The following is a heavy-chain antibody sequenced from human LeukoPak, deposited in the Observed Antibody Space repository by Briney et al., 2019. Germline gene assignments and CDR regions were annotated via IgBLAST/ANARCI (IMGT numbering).Heavy chain of an antibody. J-gene: IGHJ5*02. V-gene: IGHV4-31*03. CDR1: GGSISSGGYY. CDR2: IYYSGST. D-gene: IGHD6-19*01. CDR3: ARDRGHSSGWFDP. Sequence: SETLSLTCTVSGGSISSGGYYWSWIRQHPGKGLEWIGYIYYSGSTYYNPSLKSRVTISVDTSKNQFSLKLSSVTAADTAVYYCARDRGHSSGWFDPWGQGTLVTVSS.